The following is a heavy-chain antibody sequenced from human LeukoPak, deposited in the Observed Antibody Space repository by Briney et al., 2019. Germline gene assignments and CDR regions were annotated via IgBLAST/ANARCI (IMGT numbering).Heavy chain of an antibody. CDR2: ISGSGGST. D-gene: IGHD3-22*01. Sequence: GGSLRLSCAASGFTFSSYAMSWVRQAPGKGLEWVSTISGSGGSTYYADSVKGRFTISRDNSKNTLYLQMNSLGAEDTAVYYCATTVVVMVFDYWGQGTLVTVSS. V-gene: IGHV3-23*01. J-gene: IGHJ4*02. CDR3: ATTVVVMVFDY. CDR1: GFTFSSYA.